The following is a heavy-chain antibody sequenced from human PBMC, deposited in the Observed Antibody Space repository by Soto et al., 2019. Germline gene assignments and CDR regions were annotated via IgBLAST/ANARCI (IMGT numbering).Heavy chain of an antibody. Sequence: SETMSLTCAVSGGYISSSNCWSWVRQPPGKGLEWIGEIYHSGGTNYNPSLKSRVTISVDNSKNQFSLKLSSVTAADTAVYYCAKSGNYLFDPWGQGTLVTVSA. CDR3: AKSGNYLFDP. V-gene: IGHV4-4*02. J-gene: IGHJ5*02. CDR1: GGYISSSNC. CDR2: IYHSGGT. D-gene: IGHD1-7*01.